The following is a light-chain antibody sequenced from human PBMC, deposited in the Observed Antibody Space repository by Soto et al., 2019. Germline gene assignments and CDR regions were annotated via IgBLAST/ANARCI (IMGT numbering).Light chain of an antibody. V-gene: IGKV3-15*01. CDR3: QQYNNWPPWT. Sequence: EIVMTQSPATLSVSPGERATLSCRASQSVSSNLAWYQQKPGQAPRLLIYGASTRATGIPARSSGSRSGTEFTLTISSLQSEDFAVYYCQQYNNWPPWTFGPGTKVDIK. CDR1: QSVSSN. J-gene: IGKJ3*01. CDR2: GAS.